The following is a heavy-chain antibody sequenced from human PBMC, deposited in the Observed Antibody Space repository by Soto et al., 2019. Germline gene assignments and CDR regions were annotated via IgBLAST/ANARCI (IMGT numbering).Heavy chain of an antibody. CDR3: ARDADILTGSDAFDI. D-gene: IGHD3-9*01. V-gene: IGHV3-11*05. CDR1: GFTFSDYY. J-gene: IGHJ3*02. CDR2: ISSSSSYT. Sequence: QVQLVESGGGLVKPGGTLRLSCAASGFTFSDYYMSWIRQASGKGLERVSYISSSSSYTNYADSVKGRFTISRDNAKKSLYLQMNSLRAEDTAVYYCARDADILTGSDAFDIWGQGTMVTVSS.